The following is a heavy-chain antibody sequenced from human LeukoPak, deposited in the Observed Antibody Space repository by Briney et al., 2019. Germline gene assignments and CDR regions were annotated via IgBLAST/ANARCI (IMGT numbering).Heavy chain of an antibody. CDR2: IYYSGST. D-gene: IGHD6-19*01. CDR1: GGSISSSSYY. V-gene: IGHV4-39*01. CDR3: ARQGSGWYSDY. Sequence: SETLSLTCTVSGGSISSSSYYWSWIRQPPGKGLEWIGSIYYSGSTYYNPSLKSRVTISVDTSKNQFSLKLSSVTASDTAVYYCARQGSGWYSDYWGQGTLVTVSS. J-gene: IGHJ4*02.